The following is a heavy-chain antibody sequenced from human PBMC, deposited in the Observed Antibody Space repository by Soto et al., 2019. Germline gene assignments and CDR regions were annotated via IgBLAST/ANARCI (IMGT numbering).Heavy chain of an antibody. CDR2: IYPGDSDT. V-gene: IGHV5-51*01. D-gene: IGHD3-3*01. CDR1: GYSFTSYW. CDR3: ASTIFGVANYYYYGMDV. J-gene: IGHJ6*02. Sequence: GESLKISCNGSGYSFTSYWICWVRQMPWKGLEWMGIIYPGDSDTRYSPSFQGQVTISADKSISTAYLQWSSLKASDTAMYYCASTIFGVANYYYYGMDVWGQGTTVTVSS.